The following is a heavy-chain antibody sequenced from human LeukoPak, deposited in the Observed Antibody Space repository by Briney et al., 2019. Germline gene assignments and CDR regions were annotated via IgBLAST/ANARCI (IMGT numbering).Heavy chain of an antibody. CDR2: ISGSGGST. J-gene: IGHJ3*02. CDR1: GFTFSSYA. V-gene: IGHV3-23*01. Sequence: GGSLRLSCAASGFTFSSYAMSWVRQAPGKGLEWASAISGSGGSTYYADSVKGRFTISRDNSKNTLYLQMNSLRAEDVAVYYCAKWDDFWSGYNAFDIWGQGTMVTVSS. CDR3: AKWDDFWSGYNAFDI. D-gene: IGHD3-3*01.